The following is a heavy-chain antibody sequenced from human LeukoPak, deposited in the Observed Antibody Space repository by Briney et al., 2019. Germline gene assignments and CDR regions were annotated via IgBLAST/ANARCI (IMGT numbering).Heavy chain of an antibody. CDR2: IIGSGGST. J-gene: IGHJ6*02. D-gene: IGHD3-16*01. Sequence: GGSLRLSCAASGFTFNNYAMTWVRQAPGKGLEWVSTIIGSGGSTDYADSVKGRFTISRDNSKDTLFLQMNSLTPEDAATYYCTKDSQGSYDGFWYGTYGMDVWGQGTTVTVSS. CDR3: TKDSQGSYDGFWYGTYGMDV. V-gene: IGHV3-23*01. CDR1: GFTFNNYA.